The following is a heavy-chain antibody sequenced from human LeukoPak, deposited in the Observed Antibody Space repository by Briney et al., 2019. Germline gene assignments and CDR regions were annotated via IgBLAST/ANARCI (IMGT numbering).Heavy chain of an antibody. CDR2: LRWYIGRI. CDR3: ARGGSNYYDSSGYYPYYFDY. Sequence: GGSLRLSCAVSVFTFDHYDKLCLRQSPEKALVCLSGLRWYIGRIGYADSVRGRFTISRGNAKNSLYLQMNSMRAEDTAVYYCARGGSNYYDSSGYYPYYFDYWGQGTLVTVSS. CDR1: VFTFDHYD. D-gene: IGHD3-22*01. V-gene: IGHV3-9*01. J-gene: IGHJ4*02.